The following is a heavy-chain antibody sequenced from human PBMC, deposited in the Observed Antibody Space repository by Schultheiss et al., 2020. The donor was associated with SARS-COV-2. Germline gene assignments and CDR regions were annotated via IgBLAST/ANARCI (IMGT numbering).Heavy chain of an antibody. CDR3: ARTAQYSGSLSTTLYFDY. Sequence: SVKVSCKASGGTISTYAISWVRQAPGQGLEWMGGIIPISGTTNYAQKFQGRVTITADEGTSTAYMELSRLRSDDTAVYYCARTAQYSGSLSTTLYFDYWGQGTLVTVSS. CDR1: GGTISTYA. J-gene: IGHJ4*02. V-gene: IGHV1-69*13. D-gene: IGHD1-26*01. CDR2: IIPISGTT.